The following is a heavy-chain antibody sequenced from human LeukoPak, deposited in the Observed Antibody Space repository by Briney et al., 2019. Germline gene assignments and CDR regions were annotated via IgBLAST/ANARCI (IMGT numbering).Heavy chain of an antibody. Sequence: ASVKVSCKASGYTFTSYGISWVRQAPGQGLEWMGWISAYNGNTNYAQKLQGRVTITADESTSTAYMELSSLRSEDTAVYYCARDRVRGYSSRSFDYWGQGTLVTVSS. CDR1: GYTFTSYG. CDR2: ISAYNGNT. J-gene: IGHJ4*02. D-gene: IGHD5-18*01. CDR3: ARDRVRGYSSRSFDY. V-gene: IGHV1-18*01.